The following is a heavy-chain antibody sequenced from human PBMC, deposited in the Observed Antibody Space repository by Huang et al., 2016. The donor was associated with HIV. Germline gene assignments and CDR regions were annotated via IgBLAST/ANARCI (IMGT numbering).Heavy chain of an antibody. Sequence: EVQLVESGGGLVQPGGSLRVSCAASGFSISTYWMSWVRPTPGKGLEWVASIKQDGSEKDYVDAVKGLFIISRDNAKNSLYFQMNSLRAEDTAVYYCTRGPLGWLVHRYFYHWGQGTLVTVSS. V-gene: IGHV3-7*01. CDR3: TRGPLGWLVHRYFYH. D-gene: IGHD6-19*01. CDR1: GFSISTYW. J-gene: IGHJ1*01. CDR2: IKQDGSEK.